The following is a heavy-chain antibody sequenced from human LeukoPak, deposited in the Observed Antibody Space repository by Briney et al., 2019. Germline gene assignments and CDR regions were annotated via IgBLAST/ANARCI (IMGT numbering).Heavy chain of an antibody. J-gene: IGHJ4*02. D-gene: IGHD6-13*01. CDR2: IDWDDDK. V-gene: IGHV2-70*11. Sequence: SGPTLVNPTQPLTLTCTFSGFSLSTSGMCVSWIRQPPGKALEWLARIDWDDDKYYSTSLKTRLTISKNTSKNQVVLTMTNMDPVDTATYYCARASSWYRGFDYWGQGTLVTVPS. CDR3: ARASSWYRGFDY. CDR1: GFSLSTSGMC.